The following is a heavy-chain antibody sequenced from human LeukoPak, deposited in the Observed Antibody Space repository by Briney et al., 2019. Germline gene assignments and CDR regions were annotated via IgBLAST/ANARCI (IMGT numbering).Heavy chain of an antibody. Sequence: SETLSLTCTVPGGSISSYYWSCIRQPAGKGLEWIGRISTSGSTNYNPSLKSRVTMSVDTSNNQFSLKLSSVTAADTAVYYCARRSYYDSSGYYYVETFDYWGQGTLVTVSS. J-gene: IGHJ4*02. D-gene: IGHD3-22*01. CDR3: ARRSYYDSSGYYYVETFDY. CDR1: GGSISSYY. CDR2: ISTSGST. V-gene: IGHV4-4*07.